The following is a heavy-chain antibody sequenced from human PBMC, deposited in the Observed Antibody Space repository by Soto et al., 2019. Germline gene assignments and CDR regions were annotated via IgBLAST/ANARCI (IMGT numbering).Heavy chain of an antibody. CDR3: ASRLRSGYCSGGTCNNGFDP. V-gene: IGHV4-39*01. J-gene: IGHJ5*02. CDR2: IYYSGSS. D-gene: IGHD2-15*01. CDR1: GGSISSSSYY. Sequence: SETLSLTCTASGGSISSSSYYWGWIRQPPGKGLEWIGSIYYSGSSYYNPSLKSRLTISVDTSKNQFSLKLSSVTAADTAVYYCASRLRSGYCSGGTCNNGFDPWGQGTLVTVSS.